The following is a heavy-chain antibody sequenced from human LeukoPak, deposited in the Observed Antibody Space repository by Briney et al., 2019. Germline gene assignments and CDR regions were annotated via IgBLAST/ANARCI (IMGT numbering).Heavy chain of an antibody. CDR2: ISSSSSTI. CDR1: GFTFSSYS. V-gene: IGHV3-48*01. J-gene: IGHJ4*02. Sequence: PGGSLRLSCAASGFTFSSYSMNWVRQAPGKGLEWVSYISSSSSTIYYADSVKGRFTISRDNSKNTLYLQMNSLRAEDTAVYYCARVQMIVVVQAFDYWGQGTLVTVSS. D-gene: IGHD3-22*01. CDR3: ARVQMIVVVQAFDY.